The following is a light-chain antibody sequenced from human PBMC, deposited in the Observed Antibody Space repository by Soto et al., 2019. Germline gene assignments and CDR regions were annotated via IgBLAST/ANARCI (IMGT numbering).Light chain of an antibody. J-gene: IGLJ3*02. CDR1: SGHSNYA. V-gene: IGLV4-69*01. CDR2: VNSDGSH. Sequence: QPVLTQSPSASASLGASVKLTCTLSSGHSNYAIAWHQQQPEKGPRYLMKVNSDGSHNKGDGIPDRFSGSCSGAERYLTISSLQSEDEADYYCQTWGTDIGAVFGAGTKLTVL. CDR3: QTWGTDIGAV.